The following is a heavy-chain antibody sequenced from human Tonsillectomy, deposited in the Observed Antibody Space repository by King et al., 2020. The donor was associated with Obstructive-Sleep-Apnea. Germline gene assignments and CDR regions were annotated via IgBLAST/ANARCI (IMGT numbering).Heavy chain of an antibody. Sequence: VQLVESGGGLVQPGGSLRLSCSASGFTFSSYAMRWVRQAPGKGLEYVSAISSNGGSPYYADSVKGRFTISRDNSKNTLYLQMSSLGAEDTAVYYCVKGGVVGATELDYWGQGTLVTVSS. J-gene: IGHJ4*02. D-gene: IGHD1-26*01. CDR2: ISSNGGSP. CDR3: VKGGVVGATELDY. CDR1: GFTFSSYA. V-gene: IGHV3-64D*09.